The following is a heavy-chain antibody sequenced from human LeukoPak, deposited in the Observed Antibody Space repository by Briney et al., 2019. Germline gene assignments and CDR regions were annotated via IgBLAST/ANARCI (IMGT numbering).Heavy chain of an antibody. CDR2: INHSGST. CDR3: ARDIMVRGVIKRSGMDV. V-gene: IGHV4-34*01. J-gene: IGHJ6*04. Sequence: PSETLSLACAVYGGSFSGYYWSWIRQPPGKGLKWIGEINHSGSTNYNPSLKSRVTISVDTSKNQFSLKLSSVTAADTAVYYCARDIMVRGVIKRSGMDVWGKGTTVTVSS. CDR1: GGSFSGYY. D-gene: IGHD3-10*01.